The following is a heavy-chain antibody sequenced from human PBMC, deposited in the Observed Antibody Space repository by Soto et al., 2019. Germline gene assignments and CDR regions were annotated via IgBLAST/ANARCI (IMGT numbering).Heavy chain of an antibody. CDR3: ASPSSGWKY. V-gene: IGHV1-2*02. D-gene: IGHD6-19*01. CDR2: INPKSGGT. CDR1: GYTFTDYY. Sequence: GASVKVSCKASGYTFTDYYIHWVRQAPGQRLEWMGWINPKSGGTDLSQKFQGRVTMTRDTSISTVYMELSHLRSDDTAMYYCASPSSGWKYWGQGTQVTVSS. J-gene: IGHJ4*02.